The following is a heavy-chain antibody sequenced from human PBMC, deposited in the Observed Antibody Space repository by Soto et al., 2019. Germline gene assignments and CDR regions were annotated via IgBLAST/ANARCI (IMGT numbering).Heavy chain of an antibody. V-gene: IGHV1-18*01. J-gene: IGHJ6*02. Sequence: ASVKVSCKASGYTFASYAISWMRQAPGQGLEWMGWISAYNGNTNYAQKLQGRVTMTTDTSTSTAYMELRSLRSDDAAVYYCARDAPGLRYFDWLLSFYYYYGMDVWGQGTTVTVSS. D-gene: IGHD3-9*01. CDR1: GYTFASYA. CDR2: ISAYNGNT. CDR3: ARDAPGLRYFDWLLSFYYYYGMDV.